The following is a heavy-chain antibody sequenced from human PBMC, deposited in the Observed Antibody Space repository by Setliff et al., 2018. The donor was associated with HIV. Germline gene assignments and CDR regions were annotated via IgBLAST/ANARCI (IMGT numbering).Heavy chain of an antibody. CDR3: ARDSELGLNYHYGMDV. CDR2: IYTSGNT. Sequence: SETLSLTCAVSGGSLSGYYWSWIRQPAGKGLEWIGRIYTSGNTNYNPSLKSRVTMSVDTSKNQFSLKLSSVTAADTAVYYCARDSELGLNYHYGMDVWGQGTTVTVSS. V-gene: IGHV4-4*07. J-gene: IGHJ6*02. D-gene: IGHD1-26*01. CDR1: GGSLSGYY.